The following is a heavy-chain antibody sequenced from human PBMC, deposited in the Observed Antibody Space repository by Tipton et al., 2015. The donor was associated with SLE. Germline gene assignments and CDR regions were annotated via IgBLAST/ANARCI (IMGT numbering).Heavy chain of an antibody. CDR1: GGSITSNGVH. CDR3: ARGCSSSTCEPFYFFGMDV. CDR2: IYYDETT. V-gene: IGHV4-39*07. D-gene: IGHD2-2*01. Sequence: TLSLTCSVAGGSITSNGVHWAWIRQPPGKGLEWIGSIYYDETTYYNPSLRRRLTLSVDTSKNQFSLRLISVTAADTAVYYCARGCSSSTCEPFYFFGMDVWGQGTTVTVSS. J-gene: IGHJ6*02.